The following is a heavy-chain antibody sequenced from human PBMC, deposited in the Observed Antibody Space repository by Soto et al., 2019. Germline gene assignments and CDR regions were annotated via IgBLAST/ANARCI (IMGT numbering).Heavy chain of an antibody. J-gene: IGHJ4*02. CDR3: AKGGVAAARGYFDH. Sequence: EVQLLESGGGLVKPGGSLRLSCGASGFIFRNYGLSWVRQAPGKGLEWVSDISGSGSVTNYADSVKGRFIISRDNSNNTLSLQMDSLRAEDTAVYYCAKGGVAAARGYFDHWGQGTRVTVSS. CDR2: ISGSGSVT. V-gene: IGHV3-23*01. D-gene: IGHD6-13*01. CDR1: GFIFRNYG.